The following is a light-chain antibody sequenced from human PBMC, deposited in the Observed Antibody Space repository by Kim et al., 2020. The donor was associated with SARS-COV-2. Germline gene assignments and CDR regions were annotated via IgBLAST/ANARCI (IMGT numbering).Light chain of an antibody. Sequence: GQRVTISCSGSSSNIGSNTVNWYQQFPGAAPKLLIYSNDDRPSGLPDRFSGSKSGTSASLAISGLQSDDESDYYCAAWDDSLNTVVFGGGTKLTVL. V-gene: IGLV1-44*01. CDR2: SND. J-gene: IGLJ2*01. CDR1: SSNIGSNT. CDR3: AAWDDSLNTVV.